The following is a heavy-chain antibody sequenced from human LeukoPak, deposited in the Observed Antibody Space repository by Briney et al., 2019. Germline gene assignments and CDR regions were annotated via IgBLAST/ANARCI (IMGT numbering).Heavy chain of an antibody. CDR2: ISYDGTNK. Sequence: GGSLRLSCAASGFTFTSYVMHWVRQAPGKGLEWVAVISYDGTNKYYADSVKGRFTISRDNSKNTLYLQMNSLRAEDTAVYYCAIDGGYCSGGSCYPTEWGQGTLVTVSS. D-gene: IGHD2-15*01. V-gene: IGHV3-30*03. CDR1: GFTFTSYV. CDR3: AIDGGYCSGGSCYPTE. J-gene: IGHJ4*02.